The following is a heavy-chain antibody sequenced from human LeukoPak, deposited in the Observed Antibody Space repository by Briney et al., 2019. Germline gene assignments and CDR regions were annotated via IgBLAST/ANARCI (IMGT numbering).Heavy chain of an antibody. V-gene: IGHV4-34*01. Sequence: PSETLCLTCAVYGGSFSGYYWSWIRQPPGKGLEWIGEINHSGSTNYNPSLKSRVTISVDTSKNQFSLKLSSVTAADTAVYYCARDGEGYYDSSGYYPRYFDYWGQGTLVTVSS. CDR1: GGSFSGYY. CDR3: ARDGEGYYDSSGYYPRYFDY. J-gene: IGHJ4*02. D-gene: IGHD3-22*01. CDR2: INHSGST.